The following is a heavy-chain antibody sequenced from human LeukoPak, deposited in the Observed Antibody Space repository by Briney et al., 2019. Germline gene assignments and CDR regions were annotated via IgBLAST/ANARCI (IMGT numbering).Heavy chain of an antibody. V-gene: IGHV3-72*01. J-gene: IGHJ4*02. CDR2: IRNKANSYTP. D-gene: IGHD2-15*01. Sequence: GVSLRLSCAASGFTFSDHYMEWVRQAPGKGLEWVGRIRNKANSYTPEYAASVKGRFTISRDDSKNSLYLLMNSLRIEDTAVYFCAKVRTLRDCSGGTCYLDHWGQGDLVTVAS. CDR1: GFTFSDHY. CDR3: AKVRTLRDCSGGTCYLDH.